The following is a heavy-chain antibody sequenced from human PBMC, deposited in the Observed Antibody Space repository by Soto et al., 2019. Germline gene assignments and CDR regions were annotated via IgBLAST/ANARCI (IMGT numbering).Heavy chain of an antibody. CDR1: GFNFGAYA. Sequence: SLRLSCPASGFNFGAYAMHWVRQTPGQGLEWVSGLNWNSVTPGYGDSVKGRFSISRDNGKYALYLQMTSLRPEDTALYYCVKDISGAYSGPNYDAWGQGTLVTVSS. CDR3: VKDISGAYSGPNYDA. CDR2: LNWNSVTP. J-gene: IGHJ4*02. V-gene: IGHV3-9*01. D-gene: IGHD1-26*01.